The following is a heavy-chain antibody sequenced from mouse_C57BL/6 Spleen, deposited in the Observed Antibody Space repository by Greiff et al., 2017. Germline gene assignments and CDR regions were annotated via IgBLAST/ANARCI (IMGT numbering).Heavy chain of an antibody. CDR1: GFNIKDDY. Sequence: VQLQQSGAELVRPGASVMLSCTASGFNIKDDYMHWVKQRPEQGLEWIGWIDPENGDTEYASKFQGKATITADTSSNTAYLQLSSLTSEDTAVYYCTPLLLKGDYWGQGTTLTVSS. J-gene: IGHJ2*01. CDR2: IDPENGDT. CDR3: TPLLLKGDY. V-gene: IGHV14-4*01. D-gene: IGHD1-1*01.